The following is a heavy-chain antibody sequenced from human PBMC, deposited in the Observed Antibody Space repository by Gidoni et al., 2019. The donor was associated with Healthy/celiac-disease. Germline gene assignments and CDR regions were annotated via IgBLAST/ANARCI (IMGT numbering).Heavy chain of an antibody. Sequence: EVQLVESGGGLVQPGGSLRLSCAASGFTFSSYSMNWVRQAPGKGLGWVSYISSSSSTIYYAYSVKGRFTISRDNAKNSLYLQMNSLRAEDTAVYYCARDEGNRQWLAGGTYDYWGQGTLVTVSS. CDR1: GFTFSSYS. D-gene: IGHD6-19*01. CDR2: ISSSSSTI. J-gene: IGHJ4*02. V-gene: IGHV3-48*01. CDR3: ARDEGNRQWLAGGTYDY.